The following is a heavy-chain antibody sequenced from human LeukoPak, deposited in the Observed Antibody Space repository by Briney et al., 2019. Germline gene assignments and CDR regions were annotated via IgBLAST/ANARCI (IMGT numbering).Heavy chain of an antibody. Sequence: ASVKVSCKTSGYTFTDYYMNWVRQAPGQGLEWMGWINPNSGGTNYAQKFQGRVTMTRDTSISTAYMELTSLRSDDAAVYYCASGGYYDGGVYYPLDYWGQGTLVTVSS. CDR2: INPNSGGT. J-gene: IGHJ4*02. CDR1: GYTFTDYY. V-gene: IGHV1-2*02. CDR3: ASGGYYDGGVYYPLDY. D-gene: IGHD3-22*01.